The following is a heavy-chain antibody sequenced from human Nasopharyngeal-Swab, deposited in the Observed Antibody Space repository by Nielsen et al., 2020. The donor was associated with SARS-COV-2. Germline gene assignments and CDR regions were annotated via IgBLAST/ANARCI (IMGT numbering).Heavy chain of an antibody. V-gene: IGHV3-30*03. Sequence: GESLKISCAASGFTFSSSGMDWVRQAPGKGLEWVAVISYDGSNKYYADSVKGRFTISRDNAKNSLFLQMNSLRDEDTAVYYCARTLYGDYVIDYWGRGTLVTVSS. CDR2: ISYDGSNK. CDR1: GFTFSSSG. CDR3: ARTLYGDYVIDY. J-gene: IGHJ4*02. D-gene: IGHD4-17*01.